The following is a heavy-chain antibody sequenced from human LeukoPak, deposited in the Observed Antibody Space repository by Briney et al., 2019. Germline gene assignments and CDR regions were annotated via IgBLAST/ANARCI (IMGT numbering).Heavy chain of an antibody. CDR3: ARGLKSYDILTAYYTFPYFDY. D-gene: IGHD3-9*01. CDR1: GGSLSSYY. V-gene: IGHV4-59*01. CDR2: ISYSGST. J-gene: IGHJ4*02. Sequence: SKTLSLTCTVSGGSLSSYYWTWIRQPPGKGLEWIGDISYSGSTNYNPSLKSGVTILVKTSTNQFSLKLSSVTVADTAVYYCARGLKSYDILTAYYTFPYFDYWGQGALVTVSS.